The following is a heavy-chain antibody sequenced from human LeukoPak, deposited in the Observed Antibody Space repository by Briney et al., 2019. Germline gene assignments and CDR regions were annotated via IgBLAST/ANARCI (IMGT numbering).Heavy chain of an antibody. Sequence: GASVKVSCKVSGYTLTELSMHWVRQAPGKGLEWMGGFDPEDGETIYAQKFQGRVTMTEDTSTDTAYMELSSLRSEDTAVYYCATDRTSTPAAAAGIPFDYWGQGTLVTVSS. CDR1: GYTLTELS. J-gene: IGHJ4*02. V-gene: IGHV1-24*01. CDR2: FDPEDGET. CDR3: ATDRTSTPAAAAGIPFDY. D-gene: IGHD6-13*01.